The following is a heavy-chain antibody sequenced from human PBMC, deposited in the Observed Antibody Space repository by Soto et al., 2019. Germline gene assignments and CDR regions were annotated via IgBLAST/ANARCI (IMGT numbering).Heavy chain of an antibody. CDR3: AKAQYSSSWYDWFDP. CDR1: GFTFSSYA. CDR2: ISGSGGST. D-gene: IGHD6-13*01. V-gene: IGHV3-23*01. J-gene: IGHJ5*02. Sequence: GGSLRLSCAASGFTFSSYAMSWVRQAPGKGLEWVSAISGSGGSTYYADSVKGWFTISRDNSKNTLYLQMNSLRAEDTAVYYCAKAQYSSSWYDWFDPWGQGTLVTVSS.